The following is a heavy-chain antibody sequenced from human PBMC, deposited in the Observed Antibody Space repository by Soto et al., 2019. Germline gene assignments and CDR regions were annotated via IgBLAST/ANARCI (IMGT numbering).Heavy chain of an antibody. J-gene: IGHJ6*04. V-gene: IGHV3-21*01. CDR2: ISSSSYYI. D-gene: IGHD6-6*01. CDR1: GFTLSTYR. Sequence: GSLILSCSASGFTLSTYRMTWVRQAPGKGLEWVSSISSSSYYIHYADSVKGRFTISRDSAKNSVYLQLNSLRAEDTAVYYCEGGEEDEGSSSLRVYYDRDAWGKGT. CDR3: EGGEEDEGSSSLRVYYDRDA.